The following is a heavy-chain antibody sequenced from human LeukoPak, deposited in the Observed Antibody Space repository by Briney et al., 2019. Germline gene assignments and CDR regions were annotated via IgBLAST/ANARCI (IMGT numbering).Heavy chain of an antibody. CDR1: GFTFSSYG. J-gene: IGHJ4*02. CDR2: ISSGGHI. CDR3: ARDQDGGKYYYESSGYSH. Sequence: GGSLRLSCAASGFTFSSYGLNWARQAPGKGLEWVSTISSGGHIYYEDSVKGRFTISRDNAKNSLYLQMNSLRAEDTAVYYCARDQDGGKYYYESSGYSHWGQGILVTVSS. V-gene: IGHV3-21*01. D-gene: IGHD3-22*01.